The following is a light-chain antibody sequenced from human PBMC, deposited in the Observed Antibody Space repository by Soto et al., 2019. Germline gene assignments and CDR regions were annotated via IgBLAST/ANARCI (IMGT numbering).Light chain of an antibody. CDR1: SSNIGAGYD. CDR2: GNS. V-gene: IGLV1-40*01. Sequence: QSVLTQPPSVSGAPGQRVTISCTGSSSNIGAGYDVHWYQQLPGTAPKLLIYGNSNRPSGVPDRFSGSKSGTSASLAITGLQGEDGADYYRQSYDSSLGGGVFGTGTQVAVL. J-gene: IGLJ1*01. CDR3: QSYDSSLGGGV.